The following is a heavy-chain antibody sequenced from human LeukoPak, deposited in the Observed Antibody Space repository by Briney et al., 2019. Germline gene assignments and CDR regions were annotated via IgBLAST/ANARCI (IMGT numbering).Heavy chain of an antibody. CDR3: ARTGYVSGGFDFDY. J-gene: IGHJ4*02. D-gene: IGHD3-10*01. CDR1: GGSISSHY. Sequence: SETLSLTCTVSGGSISSHYWSWIRQPPGKGLEWIGYIYYSGTTNYNPSLKSRVTISVDTSKNQFSLKLSSVTAADTAVYYCARTGYVSGGFDFDYWGQGTLVTVSS. V-gene: IGHV4-59*11. CDR2: IYYSGTT.